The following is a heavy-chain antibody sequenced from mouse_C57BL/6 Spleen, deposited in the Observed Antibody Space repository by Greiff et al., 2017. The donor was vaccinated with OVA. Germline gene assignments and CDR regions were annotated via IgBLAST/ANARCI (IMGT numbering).Heavy chain of an antibody. CDR2: IYPRSGNT. V-gene: IGHV1-81*01. Sequence: QVQLQQSGAELARPGASVKLSCKASGYTFTSYGISWVKQRTGQGLEWIGEIYPRSGNTYYNEKFKGKATLTADKSSSTAYMELRSLTSEDSEVYFCARAPSGAMDYWGQGTSVTVSS. J-gene: IGHJ4*01. CDR1: GYTFTSYG. CDR3: ARAPSGAMDY.